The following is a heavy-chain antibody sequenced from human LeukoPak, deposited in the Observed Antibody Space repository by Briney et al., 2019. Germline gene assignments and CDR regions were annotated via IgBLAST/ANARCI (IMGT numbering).Heavy chain of an antibody. CDR3: ARGAYDSEYYFDY. CDR1: GGSISSSSYY. CDR2: IYYSGST. Sequence: SETLSLTCTVSGGSISSSSYYWGWIRQPPGKGLEWIGYIYYSGSTNYNPSLKSRVTISVDTSKNQFSLKLSSVTAADTAVYYCARGAYDSEYYFDYWGQGTLVTVSS. J-gene: IGHJ4*02. D-gene: IGHD3-22*01. V-gene: IGHV4-61*05.